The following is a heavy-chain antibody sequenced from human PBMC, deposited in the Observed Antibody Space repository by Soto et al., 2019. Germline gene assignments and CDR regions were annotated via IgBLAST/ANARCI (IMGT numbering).Heavy chain of an antibody. Sequence: EVQLVESGGGLVQPGGSLRLSCAATGFTLSDHYMDWVRQAPGKGLEWVGRTSNKANSYTTIYAASVGGRFSISRDDSKNSLYLQMNSLKTEDTALYYCARGYHSFDMWGQGTMVIVSS. J-gene: IGHJ3*02. CDR3: ARGYHSFDM. D-gene: IGHD2-15*01. V-gene: IGHV3-72*01. CDR1: GFTLSDHY. CDR2: TSNKANSYTT.